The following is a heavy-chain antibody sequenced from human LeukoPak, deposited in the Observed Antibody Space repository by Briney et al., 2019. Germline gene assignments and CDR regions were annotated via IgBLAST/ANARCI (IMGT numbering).Heavy chain of an antibody. CDR1: GFTFSSNW. CDR3: ARLDCSRTSCYFDY. J-gene: IGHJ4*02. CDR2: VNSDGSST. Sequence: HSGGSLRLSCATSGFTFSSNWMSWVRHAPGRGLVWVSHVNSDGSSTSYADSVKGRFTISRDNAKNTLYLQMNSLRAEDTAVYYCARLDCSRTSCYFDYWGQGTLVTVSS. D-gene: IGHD2-2*01. V-gene: IGHV3-74*01.